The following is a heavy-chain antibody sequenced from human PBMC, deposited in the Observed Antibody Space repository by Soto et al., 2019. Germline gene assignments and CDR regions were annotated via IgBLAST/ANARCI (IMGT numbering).Heavy chain of an antibody. CDR2: INPNSGGT. J-gene: IGHJ5*02. CDR3: ARDGGGVVPAANPTYWFDP. CDR1: GYTFTGYY. D-gene: IGHD2-2*01. V-gene: IGHV1-2*04. Sequence: ASVKVSCKASGYTFTGYYMHWVRQAPGQGLEWMGWINPNSGGTNYAQKFQGWVTMTRDTSISTAYMELSRLRSDDTAVYYCARDGGGVVPAANPTYWFDPWGQGPLVTVS.